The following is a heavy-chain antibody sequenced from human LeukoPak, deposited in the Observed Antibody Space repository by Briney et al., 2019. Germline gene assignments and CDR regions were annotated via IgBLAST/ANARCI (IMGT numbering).Heavy chain of an antibody. J-gene: IGHJ4*02. CDR2: IDTSTGDP. CDR1: GYMFTSFG. D-gene: IGHD3-10*01. Sequence: EASVKVSCKASGYMFTSFGMNWVRQAPGQGLEWMGRIDTSTGDPTYAQGFTGRFVFSLDTSVNTAYLEITRLKAEDTAIYYCARVADRGYWGQGTLVTVSS. V-gene: IGHV7-4-1*02. CDR3: ARVADRGY.